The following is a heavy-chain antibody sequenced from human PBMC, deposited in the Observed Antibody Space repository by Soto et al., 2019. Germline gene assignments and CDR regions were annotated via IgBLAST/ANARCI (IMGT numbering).Heavy chain of an antibody. D-gene: IGHD3-10*01. J-gene: IGHJ6*02. CDR2: MPYDGSNK. CDR3: AKERSMVRGPMDV. CDR1: GITFDDYG. Sequence: VGSLRLSCAASGITFDDYGMSWVRQAPGKGLEWVAVMPYDGSNKDYADSVKGRFTISRDKSKNTLYLEMNSLRAEDTAVYYCAKERSMVRGPMDVWGQGTTVTVSS. V-gene: IGHV3-30*18.